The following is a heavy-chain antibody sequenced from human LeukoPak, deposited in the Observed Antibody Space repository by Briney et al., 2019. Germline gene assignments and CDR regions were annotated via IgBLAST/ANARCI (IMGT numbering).Heavy chain of an antibody. D-gene: IGHD6-13*01. J-gene: IGHJ5*02. CDR2: IYPGDSDT. CDR1: GYSFTSYW. V-gene: IGHV5-51*01. Sequence: GESLKISCKGSGYSFTSYWIGWVRQMPGKGLEWMGIIYPGDSDTRYSPSFQGQVTISADKSISTAYLQWSSLKASDIAMYYCARHVNIAAAGDNWFDPWGQGTLVTVSS. CDR3: ARHVNIAAAGDNWFDP.